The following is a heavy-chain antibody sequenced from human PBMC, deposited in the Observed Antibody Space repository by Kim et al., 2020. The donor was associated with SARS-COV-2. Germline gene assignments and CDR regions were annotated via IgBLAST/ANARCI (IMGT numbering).Heavy chain of an antibody. V-gene: IGHV1-18*01. CDR3: ARDRGYGDDTFDY. J-gene: IGHJ4*02. Sequence: ASVKVSCKASGYTFTSYGISWVRQAPGQGLEWLGWVGAYNGDTNYAQNLQGRVTLTTDTSTSTAFLELRSLRSDDTAVFCARDRGYGDDTFDYWGQGTLVTVSS. D-gene: IGHD4-17*01. CDR2: VGAYNGDT. CDR1: GYTFTSYG.